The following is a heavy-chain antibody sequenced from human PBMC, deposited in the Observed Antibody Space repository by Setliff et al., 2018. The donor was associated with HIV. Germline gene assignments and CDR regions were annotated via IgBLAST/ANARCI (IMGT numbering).Heavy chain of an antibody. D-gene: IGHD6-19*01. CDR1: GYIFSSYT. CDR3: ARAGSTSGWNEHIDY. J-gene: IGHJ4*02. CDR2: INTANYKT. Sequence: ASVKVSCKASGYIFSSYTMHWVRQAPGQRLEWMGWINTANYKTKYSQKFQGRVTITRDNSKNTLFLQMNSLRPEDTAVYYCARAGSTSGWNEHIDYWGQGTLVTVSS. V-gene: IGHV1-3*04.